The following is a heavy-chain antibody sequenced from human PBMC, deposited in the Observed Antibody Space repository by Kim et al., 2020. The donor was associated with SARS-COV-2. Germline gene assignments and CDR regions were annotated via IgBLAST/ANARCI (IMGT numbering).Heavy chain of an antibody. D-gene: IGHD3-22*01. J-gene: IGHJ6*02. Sequence: GGSLRLSCAASGFIVSDNYMSWVRQAPGKGLEWVSVIYGDGSIFYADSVKGRFTISRDNSKNTLDLHMNRMRAEDTAMYYCATDSHSSSYYYGMDVWGQGTTVTVPS. CDR1: GFIVSDNY. V-gene: IGHV3-53*01. CDR2: IYGDGSI. CDR3: ATDSHSSSYYYGMDV.